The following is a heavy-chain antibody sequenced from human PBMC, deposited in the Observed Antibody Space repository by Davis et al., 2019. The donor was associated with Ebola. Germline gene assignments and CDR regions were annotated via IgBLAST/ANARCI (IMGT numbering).Heavy chain of an antibody. CDR3: ARVRTSHYDDSSDFPSWFDT. D-gene: IGHD3-22*01. Sequence: SVKVSCKASGGAFISYAMTWVRQAPGQGLEWMGQIIPILRASKYAQKFQGRATISADESTTTTYLELTGLTYEDTAIYYCARVRTSHYDDSSDFPSWFDTWGQGSLVTVSS. V-gene: IGHV1-69*11. CDR2: IIPILRAS. CDR1: GGAFISYA. J-gene: IGHJ5*02.